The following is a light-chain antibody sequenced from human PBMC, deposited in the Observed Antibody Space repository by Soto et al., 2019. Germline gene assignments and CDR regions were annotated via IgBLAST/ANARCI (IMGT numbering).Light chain of an antibody. Sequence: DIQMTQSPSSLSASVGDRVTITCRASQSIYSSLNWYHQKPGKATKLLLYAASNLHSGVPSRFSGRGSGAYFTLIISSLQPEDFTTYYCQQSYSAPYTFGQGTKLEI. V-gene: IGKV1-39*01. CDR2: AAS. CDR1: QSIYSS. CDR3: QQSYSAPYT. J-gene: IGKJ2*01.